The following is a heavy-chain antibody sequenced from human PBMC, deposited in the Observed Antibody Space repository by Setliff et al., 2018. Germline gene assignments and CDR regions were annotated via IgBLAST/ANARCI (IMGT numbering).Heavy chain of an antibody. J-gene: IGHJ4*02. CDR3: RRGLSTGYNT. CDR2: INYLGNT. V-gene: IGHV4-34*01. D-gene: IGHD1-1*01. CDR1: GASFSDTY. Sequence: LSLTCAVYGASFSDTYWGWIRQPPGKGLEWIGDINYLGNTNYNPPLKTQVTISVDTSKNQFSLKLVSLTAADTAVYYCRRGLSTGYNTWGQGLLVTVSS.